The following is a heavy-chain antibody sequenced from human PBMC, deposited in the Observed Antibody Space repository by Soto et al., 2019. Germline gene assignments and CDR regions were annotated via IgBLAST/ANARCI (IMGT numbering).Heavy chain of an antibody. D-gene: IGHD3-22*01. J-gene: IGHJ4*02. Sequence: AASVKVSCKVSGGTFSSFAISWVRQAPGQGLEWMGGLVLILGTANYAQKFQGRVTFSADDSTSTTHMEMSGLRSEDTAVYFCASGYYDSSGYSIDNWGQGTQVTVSS. CDR2: LVLILGTA. CDR3: ASGYYDSSGYSIDN. V-gene: IGHV1-69*13. CDR1: GGTFSSFA.